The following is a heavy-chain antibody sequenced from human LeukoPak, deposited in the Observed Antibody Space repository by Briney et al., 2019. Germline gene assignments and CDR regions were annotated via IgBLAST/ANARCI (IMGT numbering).Heavy chain of an antibody. J-gene: IGHJ4*02. Sequence: GGSLRLSCAASGFTFSSYWMSWVRQAPGKGLEWVANIKQDGSEKYYVDSVKGRLTISRDNAKNSLYLQMNSLRAEDTAVYYCARDIIAAAGTLFDYWGQGTLVTVSS. CDR1: GFTFSSYW. CDR2: IKQDGSEK. D-gene: IGHD6-13*01. CDR3: ARDIIAAAGTLFDY. V-gene: IGHV3-7*01.